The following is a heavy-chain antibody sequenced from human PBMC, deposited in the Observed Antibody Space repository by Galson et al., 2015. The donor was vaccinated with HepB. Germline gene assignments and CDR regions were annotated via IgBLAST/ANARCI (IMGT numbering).Heavy chain of an antibody. D-gene: IGHD3-16*02. CDR2: INPSGGST. CDR1: GYTFTSYY. CDR3: ARDRALGGVIVPAFDY. Sequence: SVKVSCKASGYTFTSYYMHWVRQAPGQGLEWMGIINPSGGSTSYAQKFQGRVTMTRDRSTSTVYMELSSLRSEDTAVYYCARDRALGGVIVPAFDYWGQGTLVTVSS. V-gene: IGHV1-46*01. J-gene: IGHJ4*02.